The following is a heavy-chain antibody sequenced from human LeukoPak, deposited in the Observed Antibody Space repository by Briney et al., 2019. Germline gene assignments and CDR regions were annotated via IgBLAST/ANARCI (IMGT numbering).Heavy chain of an antibody. D-gene: IGHD3-10*01. Sequence: AGGSLRLSCAASGFTFSSYAMHWVRQAPGKGLEWVSAISGSGGSTYYADSVKGRFTISRDNSKNTLYLQMNSLRAEDTAVYYCAKLGHKLDYFDYWGQGTLVTVSS. CDR1: GFTFSSYA. J-gene: IGHJ4*02. V-gene: IGHV3-23*01. CDR2: ISGSGGST. CDR3: AKLGHKLDYFDY.